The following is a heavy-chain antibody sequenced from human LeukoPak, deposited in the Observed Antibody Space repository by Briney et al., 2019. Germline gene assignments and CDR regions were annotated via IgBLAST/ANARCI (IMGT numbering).Heavy chain of an antibody. J-gene: IGHJ5*02. Sequence: SETLSLTCTVSGGSISSYYWSWIRQPPGKGLEWIGYTYTSGSTNYNPSLKSRVTISVDTSKNQFSLKLSSVTAADTAVYYCARPGNYGWFDPWGQGTLVTASS. CDR1: GGSISSYY. V-gene: IGHV4-4*09. CDR2: TYTSGST. D-gene: IGHD1-7*01. CDR3: ARPGNYGWFDP.